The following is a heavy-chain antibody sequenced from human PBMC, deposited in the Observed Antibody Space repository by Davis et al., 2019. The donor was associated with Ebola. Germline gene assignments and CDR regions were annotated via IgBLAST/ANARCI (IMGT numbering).Heavy chain of an antibody. D-gene: IGHD3-22*01. CDR1: GGSFSGYY. CDR3: ARGPSGYYSRGYLWY. J-gene: IGHJ4*02. V-gene: IGHV4-34*01. Sequence: PSETLSLTCAVYGGSFSGYYWSWIRQPPGKGLEWIGEINHSGSTNYNPSLKSRVTISVDTSKNQFSLKLSSVTAADTAVYYCARGPSGYYSRGYLWYWGQGTLVTVSS. CDR2: INHSGST.